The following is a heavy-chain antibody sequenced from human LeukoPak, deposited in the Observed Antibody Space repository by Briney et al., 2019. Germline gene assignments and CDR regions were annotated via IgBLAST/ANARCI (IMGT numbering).Heavy chain of an antibody. V-gene: IGHV3-48*03. CDR1: GFTFSSYE. CDR3: AELGITMIGGV. Sequence: GGSLRLSCPASGFTFSSYEMNWVHRAPGKGLEWVSYISSSGSTIYYADSVKGRFTISRDSAKNSLYPQMNSLRAEDTAVYYCAELGITMIGGVWGKGTTVTISS. J-gene: IGHJ6*04. D-gene: IGHD3-10*02. CDR2: ISSSGSTI.